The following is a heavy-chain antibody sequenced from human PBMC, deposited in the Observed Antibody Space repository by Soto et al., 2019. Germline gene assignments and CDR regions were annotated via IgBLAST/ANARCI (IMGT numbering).Heavy chain of an antibody. J-gene: IGHJ3*02. Sequence: EVQLVESGGGLAQPGRSLRLSCAASGFTFDDYAMHWVRQAPGKGLEWVSGITWNRGSIEYADSVKGRFTISSDNAKNCLYLQMTSMRAEDTALYACVNDVRSVFCSGGSCSAAFDIWGQGTMVAVSS. CDR2: ITWNRGSI. V-gene: IGHV3-9*01. D-gene: IGHD2-15*01. CDR3: VNDVRSVFCSGGSCSAAFDI. CDR1: GFTFDDYA.